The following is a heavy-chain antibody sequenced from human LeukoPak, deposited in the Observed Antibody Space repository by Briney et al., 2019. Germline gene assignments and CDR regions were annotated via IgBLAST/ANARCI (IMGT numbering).Heavy chain of an antibody. CDR2: IKSKTDGGTT. J-gene: IGHJ4*02. V-gene: IGHV3-15*07. CDR1: GFTFSNAW. CDR3: TTGPDGSGLTSFDL. D-gene: IGHD3-22*01. Sequence: PGGSLRLSCAASGFTFSNAWMNWVRQAPGKGLEWVGRIKSKTDGGTTDYAAPVKGRFTISRDDSKNTLYLQMNSLKTEDTAVYYCTTGPDGSGLTSFDLWGQGNLVTVS.